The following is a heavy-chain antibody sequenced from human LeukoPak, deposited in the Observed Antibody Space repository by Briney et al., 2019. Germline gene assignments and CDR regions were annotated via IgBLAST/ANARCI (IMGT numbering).Heavy chain of an antibody. CDR3: AKHGWSYDYYYYMDV. Sequence: QPGGSLRLSCAASGFTFSGYAMSWVRQAPGKGLEWVSAISGSGGSTYYADSVKGRFTISRDNSKNTLYLQMNSLRAEDTAVYYCAKHGWSYDYYYYMDVWGKGTTVTVSS. D-gene: IGHD6-19*01. CDR2: ISGSGGST. V-gene: IGHV3-23*01. J-gene: IGHJ6*03. CDR1: GFTFSGYA.